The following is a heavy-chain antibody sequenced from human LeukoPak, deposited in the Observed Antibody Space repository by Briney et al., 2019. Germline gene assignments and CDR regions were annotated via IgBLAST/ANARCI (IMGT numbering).Heavy chain of an antibody. Sequence: ASVKVSCKGSGYTFTSYATNWVRQAPGQGLEWMGWISAYNGNTNYARKRQGRVTMTTDTSTSTAYMELRSLRSDDTAVYYCARGGRYGGNTGFDFWGLGTLVTVSS. D-gene: IGHD4-23*01. J-gene: IGHJ4*02. CDR3: ARGGRYGGNTGFDF. CDR2: ISAYNGNT. CDR1: GYTFTSYA. V-gene: IGHV1-18*01.